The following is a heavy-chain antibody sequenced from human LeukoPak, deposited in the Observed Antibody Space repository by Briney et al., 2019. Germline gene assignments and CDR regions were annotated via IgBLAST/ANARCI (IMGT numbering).Heavy chain of an antibody. CDR3: ARAADGDYFGY. D-gene: IGHD4-17*01. Sequence: SETLSLTCAVSGGSISSGGYSWSWIRQPPGKGLEWIGEINHSGSTNYNPSLKSRVTISVDTSKNQFSLKLSSVTAADTAVYYCARAADGDYFGYWGQGTLVTVSS. J-gene: IGHJ4*02. V-gene: IGHV4-34*01. CDR2: INHSGST. CDR1: GGSISSGGYS.